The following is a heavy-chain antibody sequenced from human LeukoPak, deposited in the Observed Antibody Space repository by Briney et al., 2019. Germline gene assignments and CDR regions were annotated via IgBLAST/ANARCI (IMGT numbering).Heavy chain of an antibody. CDR3: ARGSAPDNSDYNVDSDDY. Sequence: GGSLRLSCAASGFTFSSYGMHWVRQAPGKGLEWVAFIRYDGSNKYYADSVKGRFTISRDNSKNTVFLQMNSLRPEDTAVYYCARGSAPDNSDYNVDSDDYWGQGTLVTVSS. D-gene: IGHD3-22*01. CDR2: IRYDGSNK. CDR1: GFTFSSYG. J-gene: IGHJ4*02. V-gene: IGHV3-30*02.